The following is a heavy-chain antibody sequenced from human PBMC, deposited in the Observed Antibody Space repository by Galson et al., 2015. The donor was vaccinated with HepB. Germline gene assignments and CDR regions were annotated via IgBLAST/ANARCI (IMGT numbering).Heavy chain of an antibody. D-gene: IGHD3-22*01. CDR1: GGSFSGYY. V-gene: IGHV4-34*01. J-gene: IGHJ4*02. CDR2: INHSGST. Sequence: SETLSLTCAAYGGSFSGYYWSWVRQPPGKGLEWIGEINHSGSTNYNPSLKSRVTISVDTSKNQFSLKLSSVTAADSAVYYCATSTYYYASSGYYYFDFWGQGTLVTVSS. CDR3: ATSTYYYASSGYYYFDF.